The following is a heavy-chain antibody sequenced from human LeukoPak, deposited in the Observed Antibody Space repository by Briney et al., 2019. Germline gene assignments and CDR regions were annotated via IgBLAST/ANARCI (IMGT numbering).Heavy chain of an antibody. CDR3: ARDQAYGVSSGWYEPGAFDI. D-gene: IGHD6-19*01. V-gene: IGHV1-18*01. CDR1: GYTFTSYG. CDR2: ISAYNGNT. Sequence: EASVKVSCKASGYTFTSYGISWVRQAPGQGLEWMGWISAYNGNTNYAQKLQGRVTMTTDTSTSTAYMELRSLRSDDTAVYYCARDQAYGVSSGWYEPGAFDIWGQGTMVTVSS. J-gene: IGHJ3*02.